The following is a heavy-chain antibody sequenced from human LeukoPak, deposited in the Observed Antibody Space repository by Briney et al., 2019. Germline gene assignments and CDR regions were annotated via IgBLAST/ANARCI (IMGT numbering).Heavy chain of an antibody. Sequence: SETLSLTCSVSGGSLSNYYWTWIRQPPGKGLEWIGYIYSSGSTNYNPSLKSRVTISVDTSKNQFSLKLSSVTAADTAVYYCARSWGSGWLYDIWGQGTMVTVSS. D-gene: IGHD6-19*01. V-gene: IGHV4-59*12. CDR1: GGSLSNYY. J-gene: IGHJ3*02. CDR3: ARSWGSGWLYDI. CDR2: IYSSGST.